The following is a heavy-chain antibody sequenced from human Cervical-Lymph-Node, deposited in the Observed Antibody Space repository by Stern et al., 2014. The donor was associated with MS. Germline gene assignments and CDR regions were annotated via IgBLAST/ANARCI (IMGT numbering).Heavy chain of an antibody. D-gene: IGHD5-18*01. Sequence: QVKLVQSGAEVKKPGSSVKVSCMASGGTFSSYAISWVRQAPGQGLDWMGRIIPTFRTANYAQKFQGRVTITADASAGTAYMELSSLRSEDTAVYYCTEEGYSYGARWFDPWGQGTLVIVSS. CDR1: GGTFSSYA. V-gene: IGHV1-69*01. CDR2: IIPTFRTA. J-gene: IGHJ5*02. CDR3: TEEGYSYGARWFDP.